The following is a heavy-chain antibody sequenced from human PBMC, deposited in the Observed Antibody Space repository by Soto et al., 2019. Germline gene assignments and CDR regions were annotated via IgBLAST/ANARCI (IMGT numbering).Heavy chain of an antibody. CDR1: GGTFSSYA. CDR2: IIPIFGTA. J-gene: IGHJ6*02. CDR3: ARDRAYGSVYYYYGMDV. V-gene: IGHV1-69*13. Sequence: ASVKVSCKASGGTFSSYAISWVRQAPGQGLEWMGGIIPIFGTANYAQKFQGRVTITADESTSTAYMELSSLRSEDTAVYYCARDRAYGSVYYYYGMDVWGQGTTVTVSS. D-gene: IGHD2-15*01.